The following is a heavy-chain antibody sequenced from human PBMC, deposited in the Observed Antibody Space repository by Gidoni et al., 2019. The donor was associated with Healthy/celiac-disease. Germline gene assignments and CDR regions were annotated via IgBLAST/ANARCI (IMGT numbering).Heavy chain of an antibody. D-gene: IGHD5-18*01. CDR2: INHSGST. V-gene: IGHV4-34*01. CDR3: AREHSYGYDY. Sequence: QVQLQQWGAGLLKHSETLSLTCAVYGGSFSGYYWSWIRQPPGKGLEWIGEINHSGSTNYNPSLKSRVTISVDTSKNQFSLKLSSVTAADTAVYYCAREHSYGYDYWGQGTLVTVSS. CDR1: GGSFSGYY. J-gene: IGHJ4*02.